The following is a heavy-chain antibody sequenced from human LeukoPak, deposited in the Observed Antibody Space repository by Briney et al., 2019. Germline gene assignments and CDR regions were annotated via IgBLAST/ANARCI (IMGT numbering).Heavy chain of an antibody. J-gene: IGHJ4*02. CDR3: ARVRDSYAPLLFDY. V-gene: IGHV4-30-4*01. Sequence: KPSETLSLTCTVSGGSISSGDYYWSWIRQPPGKGLEWIGYIYYSGSTYYNPSLKSRVTISVDTSKNQFSLKLSSVTAADTAVYYCARVRDSYAPLLFDYWGQGTLVPVSS. CDR2: IYYSGST. CDR1: GGSISSGDYY. D-gene: IGHD5-18*01.